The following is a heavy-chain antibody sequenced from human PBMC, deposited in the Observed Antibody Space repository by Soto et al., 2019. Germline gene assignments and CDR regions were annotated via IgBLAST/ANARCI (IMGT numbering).Heavy chain of an antibody. Sequence: QVQLVESGGGVVQPGRSLSLSCAASGFPFTTNAIHWVRQAPGKGLEWVAVISNDGRGKYYADSVKGRFTISRDNSKNTLYLQMNSLRSDDTAVYYCARDQCFGGGRSCYYFDFWGQGTLVTVSS. CDR3: ARDQCFGGGRSCYYFDF. CDR1: GFPFTTNA. CDR2: ISNDGRGK. J-gene: IGHJ4*02. V-gene: IGHV3-30*04. D-gene: IGHD2-15*01.